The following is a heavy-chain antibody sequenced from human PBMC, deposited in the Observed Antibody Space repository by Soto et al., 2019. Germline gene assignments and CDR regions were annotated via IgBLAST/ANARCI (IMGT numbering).Heavy chain of an antibody. J-gene: IGHJ4*02. CDR3: ARIPRYSFPTSDDLDS. Sequence: SVKVSCKASGGTFYTYTFSWVRQAPGQGLEWMGSITPIYPTTNYAEKFQGRLTVTADGSTNTAYMELNSLTSEDTAVYYCARIPRYSFPTSDDLDSWGQGTMVTV. CDR1: GGTFYTYT. V-gene: IGHV1-69*13. D-gene: IGHD5-18*01. CDR2: ITPIYPTT.